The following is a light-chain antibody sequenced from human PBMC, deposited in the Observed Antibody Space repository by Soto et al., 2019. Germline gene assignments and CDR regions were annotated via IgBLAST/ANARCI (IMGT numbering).Light chain of an antibody. V-gene: IGKV1-5*01. CDR3: QQYNGDSGYT. Sequence: DIQMTQSPSTLSASVGDRVTITCRASQFIRNWLAWYQQKPGTAPKLLIYDASTLESGVPSKFSGSGSGTEFPITISRLQPDDFATYYCQQYNGDSGYTFGQGTKLEIK. CDR2: DAS. CDR1: QFIRNW. J-gene: IGKJ2*01.